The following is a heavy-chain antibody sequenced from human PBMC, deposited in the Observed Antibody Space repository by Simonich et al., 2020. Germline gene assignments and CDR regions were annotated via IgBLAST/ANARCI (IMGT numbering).Heavy chain of an antibody. Sequence: QVQLQESGPGLVKPSETLSLTCTLSGGSISSYYWSWIRQPPGKGLEWIGYIYYSGSTNYNPSLKSRVTISVDTSKNQFSLKLSSVTAADTAVYYCARLPDYWGQGTLVTVSS. CDR3: ARLPDY. CDR1: GGSISSYY. J-gene: IGHJ4*02. CDR2: IYYSGST. V-gene: IGHV4-59*08.